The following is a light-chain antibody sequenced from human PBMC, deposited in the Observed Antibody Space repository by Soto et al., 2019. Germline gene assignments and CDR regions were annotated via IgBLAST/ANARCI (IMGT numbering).Light chain of an antibody. CDR1: SSNIGGNS. CDR3: GSWDSSLSAYV. CDR2: DDN. V-gene: IGLV1-51*01. J-gene: IGLJ1*01. Sequence: QSVLTQPPSVPAAPGQKVTISCSGSSSNIGGNSVSWYQQLPGTAPKLLIYDDNKQPSGIPDRFSGSKSGTSATLGITGFQTGDEADYYCGSWDSSLSAYVFGTGTRSPS.